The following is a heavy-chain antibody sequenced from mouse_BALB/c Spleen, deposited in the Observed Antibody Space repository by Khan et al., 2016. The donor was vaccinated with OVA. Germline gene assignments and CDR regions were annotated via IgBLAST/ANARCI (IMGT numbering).Heavy chain of an antibody. CDR3: TRDRIDY. CDR2: INPTSGYT. CDR1: GYTFTTYW. Sequence: QIQLVQSGAELAKPGASVKMSCKASGYTFTTYWMHWVKQRPGQGLEWIGYINPTSGYTDYNEKFKDRATLSADKSSSTANMKLSSLTSEASAVYYCTRDRIDYWGQGTTLTVSS. J-gene: IGHJ2*01. V-gene: IGHV1-7*01.